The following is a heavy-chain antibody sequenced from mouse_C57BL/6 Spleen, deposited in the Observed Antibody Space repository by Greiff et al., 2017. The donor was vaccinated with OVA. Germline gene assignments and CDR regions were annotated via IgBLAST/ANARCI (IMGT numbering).Heavy chain of an antibody. CDR2: INYDGSST. V-gene: IGHV5-16*01. Sequence: EVKLVESEGGLVQPGSSMKLSCTASGFTFSDYYMAWVRQVPEKGLEWVANINYDGSSTYYLDSLKSRFIISRDNAKNILYLQMSSLKSEDTATYYCARDGLDYAMDYWGQGTSVTVSS. J-gene: IGHJ4*01. CDR1: GFTFSDYY. CDR3: ARDGLDYAMDY. D-gene: IGHD2-2*01.